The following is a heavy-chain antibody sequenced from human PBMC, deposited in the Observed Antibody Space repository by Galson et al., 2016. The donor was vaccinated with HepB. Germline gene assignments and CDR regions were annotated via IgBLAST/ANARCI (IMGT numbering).Heavy chain of an antibody. CDR1: AFTFSNYA. CDR2: IWYDGTNT. J-gene: IGHJ6*02. Sequence: SLRLSCAASAFTFSNYAMHWVRQAPGKGLEWVAVIWYDGTNTFYADSVKGRFTISRDNSKNTLYLQMNSLRAEDTAVYYCARSSGSTWSLYSYGMDVWGQGTTVTVSS. D-gene: IGHD6-13*01. CDR3: ARSSGSTWSLYSYGMDV. V-gene: IGHV3-33*01.